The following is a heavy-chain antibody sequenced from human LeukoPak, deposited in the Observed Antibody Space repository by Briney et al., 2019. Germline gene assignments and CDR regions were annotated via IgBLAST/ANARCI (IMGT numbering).Heavy chain of an antibody. D-gene: IGHD6-19*01. V-gene: IGHV4-59*08. CDR1: RFSFSTYP. CDR3: ARSIGSGRLDY. Sequence: GSLRLSCEASRFSFSTYPMGWVRRAPGKGLEWTGYIYYSGSTNYNPSLKSRVTISVDTSKNQFSLKLSSVTAADTAVYYCARSIGSGRLDYWGQGTLVTVSS. J-gene: IGHJ4*02. CDR2: IYYSGST.